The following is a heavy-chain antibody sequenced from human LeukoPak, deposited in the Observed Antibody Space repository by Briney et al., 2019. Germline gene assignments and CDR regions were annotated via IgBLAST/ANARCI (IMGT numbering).Heavy chain of an antibody. CDR2: ISHNSGDT. J-gene: IGHJ4*02. V-gene: IGHV1-2*02. CDR1: GYSFTGYY. Sequence: ASVKVSCKSSGYSFTGYYMHWVRQATGQGREWMGWISHNSGDTNYAQKLQGRVTMTRHTSIRTADMAVSGLTSGHTPVCYCARDGNLDYWGQGTLVTVSS. CDR3: ARDGNLDY.